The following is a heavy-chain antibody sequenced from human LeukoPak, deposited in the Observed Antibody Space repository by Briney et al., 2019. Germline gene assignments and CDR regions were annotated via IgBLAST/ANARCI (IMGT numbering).Heavy chain of an antibody. CDR2: ISGCGTTM. V-gene: IGHV3-48*03. CDR3: ASYIVAKIEVNWFDP. Sequence: GGSLRLSCAASGITFSNYDMNWVRQTPGKGLEWISYISGCGTTMYYADSVKGRFTISRDNAKNSLYLQMNSLRAEDTAVYYCASYIVAKIEVNWFDPWGQGTLVTVSS. D-gene: IGHD5-12*01. CDR1: GITFSNYD. J-gene: IGHJ5*02.